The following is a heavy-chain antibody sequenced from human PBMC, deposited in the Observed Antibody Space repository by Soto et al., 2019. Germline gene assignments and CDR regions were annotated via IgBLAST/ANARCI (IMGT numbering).Heavy chain of an antibody. J-gene: IGHJ5*02. V-gene: IGHV4-39*01. Sequence: WATRSLTCTVSGDSIISSDFYWGWVRQPPGKGLEWIGSIFYLGSSYYNPSLKSRVTMSVDTSKNQFSLRLRSVTAADTALYFCARHSLALRKNNWFDPWGQGIMVTVSS. CDR1: GDSIISSDFY. CDR2: IFYLGSS. CDR3: ARHSLALRKNNWFDP. D-gene: IGHD3-3*02.